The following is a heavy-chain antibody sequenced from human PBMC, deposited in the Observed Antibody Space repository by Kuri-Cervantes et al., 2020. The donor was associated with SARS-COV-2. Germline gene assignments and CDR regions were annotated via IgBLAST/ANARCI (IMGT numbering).Heavy chain of an antibody. CDR2: ISSSSSYI. CDR1: GFTFSSYS. J-gene: IGHJ6*03. CDR3: ARDVAAGRAYYYYMDV. D-gene: IGHD6-13*01. V-gene: IGHV3-21*01. Sequence: GGSLRLSCAASGFTFSSYSMNWVRQAPGKGLEWVSSISSSSSYIYYADSVKGRFTISRDNAKNSLYLQMNSLRAEDTAMYYCARDVAAGRAYYYYMDVWGKGTTVTVSS.